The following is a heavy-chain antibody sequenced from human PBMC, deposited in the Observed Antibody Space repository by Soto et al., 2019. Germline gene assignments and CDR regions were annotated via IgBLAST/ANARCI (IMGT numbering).Heavy chain of an antibody. CDR2: IWYDGSNK. CDR3: ARESGALTVTRYNWFDP. V-gene: IGHV3-33*08. Sequence: GGSLRLSCAASGFAFSTCAMHWVRQAPGKGLDWVAVIWYDGSNKYYADSVKGRFTISRDNSKNTLYLQMNSLRAEDTAVYYCARESGALTVTRYNWFDPWGQGTLVTAPQ. CDR1: GFAFSTCA. D-gene: IGHD4-4*01. J-gene: IGHJ5*02.